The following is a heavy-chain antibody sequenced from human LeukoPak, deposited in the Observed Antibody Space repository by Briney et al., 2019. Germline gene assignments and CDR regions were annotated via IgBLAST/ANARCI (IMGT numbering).Heavy chain of an antibody. CDR3: ARERYGDYYEYYFDY. CDR2: VNQDGSEK. V-gene: IGHV3-7*01. D-gene: IGHD4-17*01. CDR1: GFTVSNNF. J-gene: IGHJ4*02. Sequence: PGGSLRLSCAASGFTVSNNFMSWVRQAPGKGLEWVANVNQDGSEKYSVDSVKGRFTISRDNAKNSLYLQMHSLRADDTAVYYCARERYGDYYEYYFDYWGQGILVTVSS.